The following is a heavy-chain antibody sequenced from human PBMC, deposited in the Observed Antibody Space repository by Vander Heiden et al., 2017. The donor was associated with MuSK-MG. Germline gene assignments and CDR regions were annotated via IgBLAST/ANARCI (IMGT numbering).Heavy chain of an antibody. D-gene: IGHD6-13*01. V-gene: IGHV3-21*01. Sequence: EVQLVESGGGLVKPGGSLRLSCAASGFTFSSYSMNWVRQAPGKGLEWVSYISSSSSYIYYADAVKGRFTISRDNAKKSLYLKMKSMRAEDTAVYYFARSAAAGLYFDYWCQVTLVTVSS. CDR3: ARSAAAGLYFDY. CDR2: ISSSSSYI. CDR1: GFTFSSYS. J-gene: IGHJ4*02.